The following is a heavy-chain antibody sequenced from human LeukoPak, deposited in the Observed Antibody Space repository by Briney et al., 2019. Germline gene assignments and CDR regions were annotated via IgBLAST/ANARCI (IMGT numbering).Heavy chain of an antibody. CDR2: INHSGST. Sequence: PSETLSLTCAVYGGSFSGYYWSWIRQPPGKGLEWIGEINHSGSTNYNPSLKSRVTISVDTSKNQFSLKLSSVTAADTAVYYCARDAIAAAGKGGKNYYYYMDVWGKGTTVTVSS. CDR3: ARDAIAAAGKGGKNYYYYMDV. CDR1: GGSFSGYY. J-gene: IGHJ6*03. V-gene: IGHV4-34*01. D-gene: IGHD6-13*01.